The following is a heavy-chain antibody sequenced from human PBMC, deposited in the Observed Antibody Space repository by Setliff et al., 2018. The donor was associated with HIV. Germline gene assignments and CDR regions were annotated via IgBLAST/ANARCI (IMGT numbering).Heavy chain of an antibody. J-gene: IGHJ5*02. V-gene: IGHV4-31*03. Sequence: TLSLTCTVSGDSINTDGLYWTWIRQHPATGLEWIGYIHYNGITYYNPSLESRVSISVDLSKSQLSLKLNSVTVADTAVYYCARTKGGSKHGSFWDSWGQGILVTVS. CDR2: IHYNGIT. D-gene: IGHD3-10*01. CDR1: GDSINTDGLY. CDR3: ARTKGGSKHGSFWDS.